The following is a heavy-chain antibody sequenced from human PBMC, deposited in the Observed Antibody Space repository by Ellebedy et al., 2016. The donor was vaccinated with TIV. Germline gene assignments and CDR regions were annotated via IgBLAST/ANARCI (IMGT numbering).Heavy chain of an antibody. CDR2: ISYSGST. J-gene: IGHJ5*02. Sequence: MPSETLSLTCTVSGGSISSYYWSWIRQPPGKGLEFIGYISYSGSTNYNPSLKSRVTISVDTSKNQFSLKLSSVTAADTAVYYCARYCSGDSCYNWFDPWGQGTLVTVSS. V-gene: IGHV4-59*01. D-gene: IGHD2-15*01. CDR1: GGSISSYY. CDR3: ARYCSGDSCYNWFDP.